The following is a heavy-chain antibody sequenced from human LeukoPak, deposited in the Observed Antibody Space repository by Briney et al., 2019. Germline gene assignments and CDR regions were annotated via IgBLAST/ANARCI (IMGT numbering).Heavy chain of an antibody. CDR3: AKDDSPYYYYYGMDV. Sequence: PGGSLRLSCAASGFTFSSYGIHWVRQAPGKGLEWVAVISYDGSNKYYADSVKGRFTISRDNSKNTLYLQMNSLRAEDTAVYYCAKDDSPYYYYYGMDVWGQGTTVTVSS. D-gene: IGHD2-21*01. CDR1: GFTFSSYG. V-gene: IGHV3-30*18. J-gene: IGHJ6*02. CDR2: ISYDGSNK.